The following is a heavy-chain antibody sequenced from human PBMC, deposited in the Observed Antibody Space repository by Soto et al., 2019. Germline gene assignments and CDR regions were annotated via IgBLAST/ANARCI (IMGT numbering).Heavy chain of an antibody. J-gene: IGHJ6*02. D-gene: IGHD3-10*01. CDR2: IYDTGISGYTPST. CDR1: GGSITSSY. CDR3: VRGEAALFYYGLDV. V-gene: IGHV4-59*01. Sequence: QVQLQESGPRLVKPSATLSLTCTVSGGSITSSYWSWIRRPPGKGLEWIAYIYDTGISGYTPSTSYNPSLKSRFTMSLDTSKSQFSLKLTSVTAADTAVYYCVRGEAALFYYGLDVWGQGITVTVSS.